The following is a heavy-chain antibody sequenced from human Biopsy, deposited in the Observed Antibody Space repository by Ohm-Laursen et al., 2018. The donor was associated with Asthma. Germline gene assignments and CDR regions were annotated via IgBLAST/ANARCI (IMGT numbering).Heavy chain of an antibody. Sequence: SLRLSCAASGFTFRSYAMHWVRQGPGKGLEWVALVSSDGHNKYYEDSVKGRFTISRDNSKNRLYLQINSLRVEDSAVYYCARQSGHDYGGSSAFDTWGQGTMVAVSS. V-gene: IGHV3-30-3*01. CDR3: ARQSGHDYGGSSAFDT. CDR1: GFTFRSYA. CDR2: VSSDGHNK. D-gene: IGHD4-23*01. J-gene: IGHJ3*02.